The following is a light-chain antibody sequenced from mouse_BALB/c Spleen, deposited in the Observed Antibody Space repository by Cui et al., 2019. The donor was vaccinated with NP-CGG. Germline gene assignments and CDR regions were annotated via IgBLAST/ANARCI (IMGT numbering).Light chain of an antibody. V-gene: IGLV1*01. CDR2: GTN. CDR1: TGAVTTSNY. CDR3: ALWYSNHWV. J-gene: IGLJ1*01. Sequence: QAVVTQESALTTSPGETVTLTCGSSTGAVTTSNYANWVQEKPDHLFTGIIGGTNNRAPGVPTRFSGSLIGDKAALTITGAQTDDEEIYFCALWYSNHWVFGGGTKLTVL.